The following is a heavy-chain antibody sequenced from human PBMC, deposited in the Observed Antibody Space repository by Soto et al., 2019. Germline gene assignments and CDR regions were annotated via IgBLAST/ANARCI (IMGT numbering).Heavy chain of an antibody. CDR3: AKYGSLGYFEY. CDR1: GFTFTTYA. Sequence: EVQLLESGGGLVQPGGSLRLSCAASGFTFTTYAMNWVRQAPGKGLEWVSSISTSGGTTYYADPVKGRFTISRDNSKNTVFLQMTSLRAEDTAVYYCAKYGSLGYFEYWGQGTLVTVSS. D-gene: IGHD6-13*01. J-gene: IGHJ4*02. V-gene: IGHV3-23*01. CDR2: ISTSGGTT.